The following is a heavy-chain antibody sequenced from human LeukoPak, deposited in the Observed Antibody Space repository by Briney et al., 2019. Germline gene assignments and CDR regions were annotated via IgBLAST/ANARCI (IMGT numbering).Heavy chain of an antibody. J-gene: IGHJ5*02. V-gene: IGHV4-59*08. CDR1: GGSISSYY. D-gene: IGHD5-12*01. CDR2: IYYSGST. CDR3: ARLIVATTFWFDP. Sequence: SETLSLTCTVSGGSISSYYWSWIRQLPGKGLEWIGYIYYSGSTNYNPSLKSRVTISVDTSKNQFSLKLSSVTAADTAVYYCARLIVATTFWFDPWGQGTLVTVSS.